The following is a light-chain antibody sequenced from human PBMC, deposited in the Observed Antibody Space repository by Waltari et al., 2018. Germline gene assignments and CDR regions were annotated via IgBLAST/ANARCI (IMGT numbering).Light chain of an antibody. CDR2: GAS. V-gene: IGKV3-20*01. CDR1: QSVSRA. J-gene: IGKJ1*01. CDR3: QHYVRLPAT. Sequence: EIVLTQSPVSLSSSPGERVPLSCRASQSVSRALAWYQQQPGQAPRLLIFGASNRATGIPDRFSGSGSETDFSLTISRLEPEDFAVYYCQHYVRLPATFGRGTKVEIK.